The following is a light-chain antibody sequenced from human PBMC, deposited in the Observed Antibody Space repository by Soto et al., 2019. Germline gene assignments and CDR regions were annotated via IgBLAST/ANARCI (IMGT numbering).Light chain of an antibody. Sequence: EIVLTQSPATLSLSPGERATLSCRASQGVSSYLAWYQQKPGQAPRLLIYGASTRATGIPARFSGSGSGTEFTLTISRLEPQDSAIYYCQQYVISVTFGQGTRLEIK. J-gene: IGKJ5*01. CDR2: GAS. CDR1: QGVSSY. V-gene: IGKV3-15*01. CDR3: QQYVISVT.